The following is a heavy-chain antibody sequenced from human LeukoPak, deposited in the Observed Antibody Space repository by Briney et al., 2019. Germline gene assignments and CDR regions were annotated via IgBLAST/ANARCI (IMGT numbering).Heavy chain of an antibody. CDR2: INHSGST. CDR3: ARRSYYGSGSYSY. Sequence: SETLSLTCAVYGGSFSGYYWSWIRQPPGKGLEWIGEINHSGSTNYNPSLKSRVTISVDTSKNQFSLKLSSVTAADTAVYYCARRSYYGSGSYSYWGQGTLVAVSS. CDR1: GGSFSGYY. D-gene: IGHD3-10*01. V-gene: IGHV4-34*01. J-gene: IGHJ4*02.